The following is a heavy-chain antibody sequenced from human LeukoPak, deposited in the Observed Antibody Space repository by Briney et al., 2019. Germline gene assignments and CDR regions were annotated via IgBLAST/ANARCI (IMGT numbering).Heavy chain of an antibody. Sequence: PGGSLRLSCATSGFTFSTYGMHWVRQPPGKGLEWVAFIRYDGSNKDYADSVKGRFTISRDNSKNTLYLQMNSLRGEDTAVYYCARGLHIVVVTAPGDYWGQGTLVTVSS. CDR1: GFTFSTYG. CDR2: IRYDGSNK. CDR3: ARGLHIVVVTAPGDY. J-gene: IGHJ4*02. V-gene: IGHV3-30*02. D-gene: IGHD2-21*02.